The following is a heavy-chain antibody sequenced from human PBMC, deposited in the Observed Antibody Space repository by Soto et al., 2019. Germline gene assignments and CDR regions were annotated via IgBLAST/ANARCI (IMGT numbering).Heavy chain of an antibody. CDR1: VASMRSGSNY. Sequence: QVQLQEWGPGLVKPSQTLSLTCSVSVASMRSGSNYWNWIRHHPGKALEWTGYIHHTGSTYYNPSLRSRASISVDTSKNQFFLKLSAVTAADTAVYYCARDDRSDKSGALWSAGFFDTWGQGSLVSVSS. V-gene: IGHV4-31*03. CDR3: ARDDRSDKSGALWSAGFFDT. D-gene: IGHD3-22*01. J-gene: IGHJ4*02. CDR2: IHHTGST.